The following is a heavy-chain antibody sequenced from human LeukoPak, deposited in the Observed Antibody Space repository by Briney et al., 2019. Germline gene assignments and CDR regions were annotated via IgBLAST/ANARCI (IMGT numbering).Heavy chain of an antibody. CDR2: INGNGGGT. Sequence: PGGSLRLSCAASGFTFSNYAMSWVRQAPGQGLEWVSAINGNGGGTYYADSVKGRFTISRDNSKNTLFLQMNSLRAEDTAVYYCAKVRVGDFIVVVRAAEDCWGQGTLVTVSS. CDR1: GFTFSNYA. CDR3: AKVRVGDFIVVVRAAEDC. V-gene: IGHV3-23*01. D-gene: IGHD2-2*01. J-gene: IGHJ4*02.